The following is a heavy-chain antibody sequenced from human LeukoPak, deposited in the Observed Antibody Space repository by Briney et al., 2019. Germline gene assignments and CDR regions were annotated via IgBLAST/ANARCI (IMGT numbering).Heavy chain of an antibody. CDR2: VIPMFGTA. D-gene: IGHD4-17*01. J-gene: IGHJ6*03. CDR1: GGTFSRYG. V-gene: IGHV1-69*01. Sequence: SVKVSCKASGGTFSRYGISWVRQAPGQGLEWIGGVIPMFGTANYAQMFQGRATITADESTSTAYMELSSLRSEDTAVYFCARIDYGEYGTNSYFFYYMGVWGKGTTVTVSS. CDR3: ARIDYGEYGTNSYFFYYMGV.